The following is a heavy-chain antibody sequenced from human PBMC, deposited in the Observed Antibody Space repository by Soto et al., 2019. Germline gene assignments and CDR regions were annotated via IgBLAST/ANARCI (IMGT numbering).Heavy chain of an antibody. CDR1: GFTFSRYW. Sequence: EVQLVESGGGLVQPGGSLRLSCEASGFTFSRYWMTWVRQASGKGLEWVANINQDETKKYYVDSVKGRFTISRDNTKNSVHLQVNSLRAEDTALYYCARQNALAVWGQGTTVTVSS. CDR3: ARQNALAV. V-gene: IGHV3-7*01. J-gene: IGHJ6*02. CDR2: INQDETKK.